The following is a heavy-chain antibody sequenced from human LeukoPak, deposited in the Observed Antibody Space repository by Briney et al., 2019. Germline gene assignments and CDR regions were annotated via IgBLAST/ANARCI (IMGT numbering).Heavy chain of an antibody. CDR1: GYTFTSYY. Sequence: VASVKVSCKASGYTFTSYYMHWVRQAPGQGLEWMGIINPSGGSTSYAQKFQGRVTMTRDTSTSTVYMELSSLRSEDTAVYYCARGRKGDGYNWESGAFDIWGQGTMVTVSS. CDR3: ARGRKGDGYNWESGAFDI. V-gene: IGHV1-46*01. CDR2: INPSGGST. D-gene: IGHD5-24*01. J-gene: IGHJ3*02.